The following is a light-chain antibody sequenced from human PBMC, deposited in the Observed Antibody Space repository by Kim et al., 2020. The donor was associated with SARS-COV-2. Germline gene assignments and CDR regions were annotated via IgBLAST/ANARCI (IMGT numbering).Light chain of an antibody. CDR1: QSVSSIY. J-gene: IGKJ1*01. CDR2: GAY. Sequence: SPGERATRACSARQSVSSIYLAWYQQKRGQAPRLLIYGAYSRATGLPDRFSGSGSGTDFTLTISRLEPEDFAVYYCQQYRSSPRTFGQGTKVDIK. CDR3: QQYRSSPRT. V-gene: IGKV3-20*01.